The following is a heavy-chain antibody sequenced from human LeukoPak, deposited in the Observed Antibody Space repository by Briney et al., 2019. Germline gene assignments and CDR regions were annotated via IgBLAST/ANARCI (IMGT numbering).Heavy chain of an antibody. CDR1: GYSISSGYY. D-gene: IGHD1-1*01. V-gene: IGHV4-38-2*02. J-gene: IGHJ4*02. CDR3: ARHVGSHFDY. Sequence: PSETLSLTCTVSGYSISSGYYWGWIRQPPGKGLEWIGEINHSGSTNYNPSLKSRVTISVDTSKNQFSLKLSSVTAADTAVYYCARHVGSHFDYWGQGTLVTVSS. CDR2: INHSGST.